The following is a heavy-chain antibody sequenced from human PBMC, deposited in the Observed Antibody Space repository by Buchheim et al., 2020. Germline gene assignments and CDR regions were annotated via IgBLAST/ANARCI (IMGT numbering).Heavy chain of an antibody. D-gene: IGHD4-23*01. Sequence: QVQLQQWGAGLLKPSETLSLTCAVYGGSFSGYYWSWIRQPPGKGLEWIGEINHSGSTNYNPSLKSRVTISVDTSKKQFSLKLSSVTAADTAVYYCARARPDYGGNYRFRFDYWGQGTL. CDR1: GGSFSGYY. V-gene: IGHV4-34*01. CDR2: INHSGST. CDR3: ARARPDYGGNYRFRFDY. J-gene: IGHJ4*02.